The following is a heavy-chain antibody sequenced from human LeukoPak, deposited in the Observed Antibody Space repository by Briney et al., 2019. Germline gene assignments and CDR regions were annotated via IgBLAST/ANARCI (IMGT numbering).Heavy chain of an antibody. D-gene: IGHD3-22*01. J-gene: IGHJ2*01. CDR2: VSGYSGNT. Sequence: GASVKVSCKASGYTSTSYYMHWVRQAPGQGLEWMGWVSGYSGNTNYAQKFQGRLTLTRDTSTSTAYMELTSLRSDDAAVYYCAREYWYESSGSAFLDPWGRGTLVAVAS. CDR3: AREYWYESSGSAFLDP. CDR1: GYTSTSYY. V-gene: IGHV1-18*04.